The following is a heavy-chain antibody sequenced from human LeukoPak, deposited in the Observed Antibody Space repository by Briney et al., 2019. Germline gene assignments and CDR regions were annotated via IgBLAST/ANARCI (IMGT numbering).Heavy chain of an antibody. V-gene: IGHV3-48*01. CDR3: ARTRSNGYLTFDY. Sequence: GGSLRLSCAASEFTFSSYSMNWVRQAPGKGLEWVSYITNSGNSKSYADSVKGRFTISRDNTKNSLYLQMNGLRAEDTAVYYCARTRSNGYLTFDYWGQGILVTVSS. CDR2: ITNSGNSK. D-gene: IGHD3-22*01. J-gene: IGHJ4*02. CDR1: EFTFSSYS.